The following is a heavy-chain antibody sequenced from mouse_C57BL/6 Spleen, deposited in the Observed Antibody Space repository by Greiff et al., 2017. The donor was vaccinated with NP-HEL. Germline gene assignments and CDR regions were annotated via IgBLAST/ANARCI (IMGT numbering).Heavy chain of an antibody. CDR3: ARYRTTVYAMDY. Sequence: QVQLQQPGPELVKPGASVKLSCKASGYTFTSYWMHWVKQRPGQGLEWIGNINPSNGGTNYNEKFKSKATLTVDKSSSTAYMQLSSLTSEDSAVDYCARYRTTVYAMDYWGQGTSVTVSS. V-gene: IGHV1-53*01. CDR2: INPSNGGT. CDR1: GYTFTSYW. J-gene: IGHJ4*01. D-gene: IGHD1-1*01.